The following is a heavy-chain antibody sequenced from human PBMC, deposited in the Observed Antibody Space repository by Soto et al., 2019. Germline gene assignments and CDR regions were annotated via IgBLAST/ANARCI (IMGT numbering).Heavy chain of an antibody. Sequence: PSGPLSLTCTAAGSSISSYYWSWIRQPPGKGLEWIGNIYYTGSTNYHPSLKSRVIISVESSKNQFSLRLNSVTAADTAVYYCARAVYWWDYYHRMLDWGHGPRAT. CDR1: GSSISSYY. J-gene: IGHJ3*01. CDR3: ARAVYWWDYYHRMLD. CDR2: IYYTGST. V-gene: IGHV4-59*01. D-gene: IGHD2-15*01.